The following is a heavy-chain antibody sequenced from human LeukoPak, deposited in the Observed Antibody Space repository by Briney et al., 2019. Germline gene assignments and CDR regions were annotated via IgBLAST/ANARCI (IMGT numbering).Heavy chain of an antibody. CDR1: GGSISSGGYY. V-gene: IGHV4-31*03. J-gene: IGHJ6*02. CDR2: IYYSGST. Sequence: SETLSLTCTVSGGSISSGGYYWSWIRQHPGKGLEWIGYIYYSGSTYYNPSLKSRVTISVDTSKNQFSLKLSSVTAADTAVYYCARGPGDLPDHYYYYGMDVWGQGTTVTVSS. CDR3: ARGPGDLPDHYYYYGMDV. D-gene: IGHD2-21*02.